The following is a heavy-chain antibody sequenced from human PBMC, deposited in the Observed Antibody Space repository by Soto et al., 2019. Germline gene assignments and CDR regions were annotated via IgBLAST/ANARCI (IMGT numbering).Heavy chain of an antibody. J-gene: IGHJ2*01. CDR1: EDTFRNYA. D-gene: IGHD3-22*01. CDR2: IIPIFGTA. CDR3: ASTKSDSSAYYYWYLGL. Sequence: QVELVQSGAEVKKPGSSVKVSCQASEDTFRNYAISWVRQAPGQGLEWMGGIIPIFGTANYAQKSQGRVTITADTSANTVYLELSSLRSDDTAVYYCASTKSDSSAYYYWYLGLWGRGTLVTVSS. V-gene: IGHV1-69*06.